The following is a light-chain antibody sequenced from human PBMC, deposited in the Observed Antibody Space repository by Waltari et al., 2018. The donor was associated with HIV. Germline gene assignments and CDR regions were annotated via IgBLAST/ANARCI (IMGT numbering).Light chain of an antibody. CDR2: EVS. V-gene: IGLV2-23*02. Sequence: QSALTQPASVSGSPGQPITIPCTGTSSDVGSYNLVSRFQQHPGKSPKLMIYEVSKRPSGVSTRFSGSKSGDTASLTISGLQAEDEAEYYGCSYAGSSTFEWVFGGGTKLTVL. CDR1: SSDVGSYNL. CDR3: CSYAGSSTFEWV. J-gene: IGLJ3*02.